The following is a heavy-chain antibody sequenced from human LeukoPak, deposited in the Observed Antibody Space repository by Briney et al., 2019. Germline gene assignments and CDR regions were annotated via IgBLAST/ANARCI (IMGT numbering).Heavy chain of an antibody. Sequence: SETLSLTCTVSGGSISSYYWSWIRQPPGKGLEWIGYIYYSGSTNYNPSLKSRVTISVDTSTNQFSLKLSSVTAADTAVYYCARLYGSGSYYIDYWGQGTLVTVSS. CDR1: GGSISSYY. D-gene: IGHD3-10*01. CDR2: IYYSGST. V-gene: IGHV4-59*01. CDR3: ARLYGSGSYYIDY. J-gene: IGHJ4*02.